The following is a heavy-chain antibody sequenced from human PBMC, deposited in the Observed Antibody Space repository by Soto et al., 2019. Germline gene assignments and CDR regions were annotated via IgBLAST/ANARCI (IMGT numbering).Heavy chain of an antibody. CDR2: IYYSGST. CDR3: ARDGDYGGNDY. Sequence: QVQLQESGPGLVKPSETLSLTCTVSGGSISSYYWSWIRQPPGKGLEWIGYIYYSGSTNYNPSLKRRVIISVDTSKSQCSLKLSSVTAADTAVYYCARDGDYGGNDYWGQGTLVTVSS. J-gene: IGHJ4*02. CDR1: GGSISSYY. V-gene: IGHV4-59*01. D-gene: IGHD4-17*01.